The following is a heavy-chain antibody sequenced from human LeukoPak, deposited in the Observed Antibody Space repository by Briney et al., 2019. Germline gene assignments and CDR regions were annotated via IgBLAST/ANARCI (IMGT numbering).Heavy chain of an antibody. V-gene: IGHV3-74*01. CDR2: INSDGSST. CDR1: GFTFSSYW. CDR3: ARADYYCSSTSCGFDY. J-gene: IGHJ4*02. D-gene: IGHD2-2*01. Sequence: GGSLRLSCAASGFTFSSYWMHWVRQAPGKGLVWVSRINSDGSSTSYADSVKGRFTISRDNAKNTLYLQMNSLRAEDTVVYYCARADYYCSSTSCGFDYWGQGTLVTVSS.